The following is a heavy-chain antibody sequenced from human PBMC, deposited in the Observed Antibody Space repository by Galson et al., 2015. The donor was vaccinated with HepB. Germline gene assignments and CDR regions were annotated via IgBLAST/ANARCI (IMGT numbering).Heavy chain of an antibody. D-gene: IGHD2-2*02. Sequence: SLRLSCAASGFTFSSYSMNWVRQAPGKGLEWVSSISSSSSYIYYADSVKGRFTISRDNAKNSLYLQMNSLRAEDTAVYYCARATTYCSSTSCYTSHGMDVWGQGTTVTVSS. CDR2: ISSSSSYI. J-gene: IGHJ6*02. CDR3: ARATTYCSSTSCYTSHGMDV. CDR1: GFTFSSYS. V-gene: IGHV3-21*01.